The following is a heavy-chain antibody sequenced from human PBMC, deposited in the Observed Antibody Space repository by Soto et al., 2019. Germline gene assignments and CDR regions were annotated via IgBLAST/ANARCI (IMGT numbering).Heavy chain of an antibody. V-gene: IGHV1-69*13. CDR3: ARAYSGYPSDYYYYGMDV. J-gene: IGHJ6*02. CDR2: IIPIFGTA. D-gene: IGHD5-12*01. CDR1: GGTFSSYA. Sequence: SVKVSCKASGGTFSSYAISWVRQAPGQGLEWMGGIIPIFGTANYAQKFQGRVTITADESTSTAYMELSSLRSEDTAMYYCARAYSGYPSDYYYYGMDVWGQGTTVTVSS.